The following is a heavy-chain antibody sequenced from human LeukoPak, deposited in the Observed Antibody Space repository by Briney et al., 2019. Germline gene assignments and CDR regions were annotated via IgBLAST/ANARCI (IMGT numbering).Heavy chain of an antibody. CDR2: IYPGGSDT. J-gene: IGHJ5*02. V-gene: IGHV5-51*01. D-gene: IGHD2-15*01. CDR1: GYSFTSYW. CDR3: ARLRGSGPTEVDP. Sequence: GESLKISCKGFGYSFTSYWIGWVRQMPGKGLEWMGVIYPGGSDTRYSPSFQGQVTISADKSISTAYLQWSSLKASDTAMYYCARLRGSGPTEVDPWGQGTLVTVSS.